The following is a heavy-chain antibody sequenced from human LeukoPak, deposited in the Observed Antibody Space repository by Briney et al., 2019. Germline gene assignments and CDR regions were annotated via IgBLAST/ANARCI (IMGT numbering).Heavy chain of an antibody. J-gene: IGHJ6*03. CDR3: ARWDIVVVPAAGNHYYYYMDV. Sequence: GGSLRLSCAASGFTFSSYSMNWVRQAPGKGLEWVSSISSSSSYIYYADSVKGRFTISRDNAKNSLYLQMNSLRAEDTAVYYCARWDIVVVPAAGNHYYYYMDVWGKGTTVTVSS. CDR2: ISSSSSYI. D-gene: IGHD2-2*01. CDR1: GFTFSSYS. V-gene: IGHV3-21*01.